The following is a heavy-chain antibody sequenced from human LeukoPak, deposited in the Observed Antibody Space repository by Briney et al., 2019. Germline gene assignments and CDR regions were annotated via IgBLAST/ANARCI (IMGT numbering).Heavy chain of an antibody. CDR2: ISYDGSKK. V-gene: IGHV3-30*03. CDR1: GVTFSSYG. CDR3: ALTGWSPNY. Sequence: GGSLRLSCAASGVTFSSYGMHWVGQAPGKGLEGVAVISYDGSKKYYADSVKGGFTISRDNSKNTLYLQMNSLSAEDTAVYYCALTGWSPNYSGQGTLFTVSS. D-gene: IGHD3-9*01. J-gene: IGHJ4*02.